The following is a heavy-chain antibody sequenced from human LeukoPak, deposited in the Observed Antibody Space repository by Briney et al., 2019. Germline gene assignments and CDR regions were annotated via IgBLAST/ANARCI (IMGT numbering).Heavy chain of an antibody. V-gene: IGHV4-4*02. Sequence: SGTLSLTCGVSGGSINSGDWWTWVRQPPGKGLEWIGEIYHDGNTYYNPSLGSRVTISVDKSKNQFSLTLSSVTAADTAVYYCASNQGMGAYFDSWGQGTLVTVSS. CDR3: ASNQGMGAYFDS. CDR2: IYHDGNT. D-gene: IGHD1-26*01. CDR1: GGSINSGDW. J-gene: IGHJ4*02.